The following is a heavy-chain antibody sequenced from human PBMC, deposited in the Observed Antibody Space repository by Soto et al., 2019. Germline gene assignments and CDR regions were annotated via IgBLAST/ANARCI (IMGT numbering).Heavy chain of an antibody. J-gene: IGHJ6*02. CDR3: AEGVFWNFLSLGV. CDR1: GFTFGDYA. V-gene: IGHV3-49*03. D-gene: IGHD3-3*01. Sequence: GGSLRLSCTASGFTFGDYAMSWFRQAPGKGLEWVGFIRSKAYGGTTEYAASVKGRFTISRDDSKSIAYLQMNSLKTEDTAVYYCAEGVFWNFLSLGVWGQGTTVTVSS. CDR2: IRSKAYGGTT.